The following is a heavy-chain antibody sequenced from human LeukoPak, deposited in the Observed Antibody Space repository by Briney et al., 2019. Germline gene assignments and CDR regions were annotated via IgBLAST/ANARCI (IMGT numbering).Heavy chain of an antibody. CDR1: GFTFSSYA. CDR2: ISGSGGST. Sequence: GGSLRLSCAASGFTFSSYAMSWVRQAPGKGLEWVSAISGSGGSTYYADSVKGRFTISRDNSKNTLYLQMNSLRAEDAAVYYCAKSYSSGWSTFQHWGQGTLVTVSS. V-gene: IGHV3-23*01. J-gene: IGHJ1*01. D-gene: IGHD6-19*01. CDR3: AKSYSSGWSTFQH.